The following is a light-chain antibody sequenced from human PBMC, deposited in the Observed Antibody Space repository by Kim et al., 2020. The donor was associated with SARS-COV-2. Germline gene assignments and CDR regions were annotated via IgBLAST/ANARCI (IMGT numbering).Light chain of an antibody. CDR1: NIGDKH. Sequence: SYELTQPLSVSVALGQTAKISCGGNNIGDKHVHWYQQRPGHAPMTVIYRNNNPPSVIPERFSGSNSGNAATLSISRVQVGDDAVYFFQVWDSNTVIFVGG. J-gene: IGLJ2*01. CDR2: RNN. V-gene: IGLV3-9*01. CDR3: QVWDSNTVI.